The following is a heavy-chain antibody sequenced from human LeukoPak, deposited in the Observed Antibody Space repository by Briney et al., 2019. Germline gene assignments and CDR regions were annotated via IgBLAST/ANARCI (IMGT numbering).Heavy chain of an antibody. D-gene: IGHD1-26*01. CDR3: ARSWEALDY. V-gene: IGHV4-61*01. CDR1: GGSISSSSYY. Sequence: SETLSLTCTVSGGSISSSSYYWSWIRQPPGKGLEWIGYIYYSGSTNYNPSLKSRVTISVDTSKNQFSLKLSSVTAADTAVYYCARSWEALDYWGQGTLVTVSS. CDR2: IYYSGST. J-gene: IGHJ4*02.